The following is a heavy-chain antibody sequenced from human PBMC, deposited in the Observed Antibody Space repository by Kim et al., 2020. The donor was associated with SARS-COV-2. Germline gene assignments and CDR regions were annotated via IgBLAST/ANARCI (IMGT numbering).Heavy chain of an antibody. D-gene: IGHD2-21*02. CDR3: ARDLGDLRDY. V-gene: IGHV1-8*01. CDR2: NT. J-gene: IGHJ4*02. Sequence: NTGYAQKFQGRVTMTRNTSISTAYMELSSLRSEDTAVYYCARDLGDLRDYWGQGTLVTVSS.